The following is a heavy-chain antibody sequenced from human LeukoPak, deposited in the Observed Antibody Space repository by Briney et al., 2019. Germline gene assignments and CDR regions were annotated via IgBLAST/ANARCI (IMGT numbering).Heavy chain of an antibody. D-gene: IGHD3-10*02. CDR2: ITSSSTYI. J-gene: IGHJ6*04. CDR3: AELGITMIGGV. CDR1: GFTFSSYS. Sequence: GGSLRLSCAASGFTFSSYSMNWVRQAPGKGLEWVSSITSSSTYIYYADSVKGRFTISRDNAKNSLYLQMNSLRAEDTAVYYCAELGITMIGGVWGKGTTVTISS. V-gene: IGHV3-21*01.